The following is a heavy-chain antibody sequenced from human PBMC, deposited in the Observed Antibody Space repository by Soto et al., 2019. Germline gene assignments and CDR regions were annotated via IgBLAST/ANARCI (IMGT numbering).Heavy chain of an antibody. Sequence: GASVKVSCKASGGTFSSYAISWVRQAPGQGLEWMGGIIPIFGTANYAQKFQGRVTITADESTSTAYMELSSLRSEDTAVYYCARRVVANYYYGMDVWRQGTTVTVSS. J-gene: IGHJ6*02. CDR1: GGTFSSYA. CDR2: IIPIFGTA. D-gene: IGHD2-15*01. CDR3: ARRVVANYYYGMDV. V-gene: IGHV1-69*13.